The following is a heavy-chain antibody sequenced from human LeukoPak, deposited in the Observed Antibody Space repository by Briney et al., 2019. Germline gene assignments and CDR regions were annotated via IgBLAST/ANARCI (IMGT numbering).Heavy chain of an antibody. Sequence: SQTLSLTCAISGDSVSRNSATWNWIRQSPSRGLEWLGRTYYRANWYNDYAVSVKSRITINPDTSKNQFSLQLNSVTPEDTAVYYCARAVGDWFDPWGQGTLVTVSS. CDR2: TYYRANWYN. CDR1: GDSVSRNSAT. V-gene: IGHV6-1*01. CDR3: ARAVGDWFDP. D-gene: IGHD1-26*01. J-gene: IGHJ5*02.